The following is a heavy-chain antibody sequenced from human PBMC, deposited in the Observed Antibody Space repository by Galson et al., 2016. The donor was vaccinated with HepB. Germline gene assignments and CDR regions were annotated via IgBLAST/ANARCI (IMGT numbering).Heavy chain of an antibody. CDR2: IRSKASNYAT. J-gene: IGHJ4*02. D-gene: IGHD2-21*01. V-gene: IGHV3-73*01. CDR1: GFTFSGSA. Sequence: SLRLSCAASGFTFSGSAIHWVRRASGKGLEWVGRIRSKASNYATAYAALVKGRFTISRDDSKNTAYLQMNSLKTEDTAVYYCTTSLVYYFDYWGQGTLVTVSS. CDR3: TTSLVYYFDY.